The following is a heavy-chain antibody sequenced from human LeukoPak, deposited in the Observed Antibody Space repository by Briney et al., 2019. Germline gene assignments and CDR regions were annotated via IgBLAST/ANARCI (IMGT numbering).Heavy chain of an antibody. V-gene: IGHV3-21*01. J-gene: IGHJ6*03. CDR3: ARIDSSSLHYYYYYMDV. CDR1: GFTFSSYT. CDR2: ISSGSSYI. Sequence: PGGSLRLSCSASGFTFSSYTMNWVRQAPGKGLEWVSSISSGSSYIYYADSVKGRFTISRDNAKNSLYLQMNSLRAEDTAVYYCARIDSSSLHYYYYYMDVWGKGTTVTVSS. D-gene: IGHD6-6*01.